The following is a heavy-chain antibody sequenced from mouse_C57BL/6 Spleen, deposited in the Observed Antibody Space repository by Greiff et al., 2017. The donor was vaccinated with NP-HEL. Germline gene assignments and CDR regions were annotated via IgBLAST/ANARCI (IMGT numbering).Heavy chain of an antibody. V-gene: IGHV1-52*01. CDR2: IDPSDSET. D-gene: IGHD3-1*01. Sequence: QVQLQQPGAELVRPGSSVKLSCKASGYTFTSYWMHWVKQRPIQGLEWIGNIDPSDSETHYNQKFKDKATLTVDKSSSTAYMQLSSLTSEDSAGYYCARLGLPRDYYAMDYWGQGTSVTVSS. J-gene: IGHJ4*01. CDR3: ARLGLPRDYYAMDY. CDR1: GYTFTSYW.